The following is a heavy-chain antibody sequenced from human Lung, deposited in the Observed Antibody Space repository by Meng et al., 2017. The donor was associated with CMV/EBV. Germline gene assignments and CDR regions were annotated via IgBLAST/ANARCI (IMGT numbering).Heavy chain of an antibody. Sequence: ESXKISXAASGFTFSSYTMNWVRQAPGKGLEWVSYISNTGSVKHYADSLRGRFTVSRDNAKNSLYLQMTSLRADDTAVYYCARSLFDSNDPFDYWGQGPVVTVSS. V-gene: IGHV3-48*04. CDR2: ISNTGSVK. D-gene: IGHD3-22*01. CDR1: GFTFSSYT. CDR3: ARSLFDSNDPFDY. J-gene: IGHJ4*02.